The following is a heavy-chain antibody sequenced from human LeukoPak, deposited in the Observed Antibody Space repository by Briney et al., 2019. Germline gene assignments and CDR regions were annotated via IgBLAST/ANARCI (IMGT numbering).Heavy chain of an antibody. CDR1: GGSISSYY. D-gene: IGHD5-18*01. J-gene: IGHJ6*04. CDR3: ARDVNSYGLMDV. CDR2: IYYSGST. Sequence: SETLSLTCTVSGGSISSYYWSWIRQPPGKGLEWIGYIYYSGSTNYNPSLKSRVTISVDTSKNQFSLKLSSVTAADTAVYYCARDVNSYGLMDVWGKGTTVTVSS. V-gene: IGHV4-59*01.